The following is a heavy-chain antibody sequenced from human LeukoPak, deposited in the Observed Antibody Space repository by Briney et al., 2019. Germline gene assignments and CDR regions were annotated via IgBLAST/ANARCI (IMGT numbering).Heavy chain of an antibody. CDR3: AHLGYSSSLDWFDP. V-gene: IGHV3-30*03. Sequence: ISYDGSNKYYADSVKGRFTISRDNSKNTLYLQMNSLRAEDTAVYYCAHLGYSSSLDWFDPWGQGTLVTVSS. J-gene: IGHJ5*02. D-gene: IGHD6-13*01. CDR2: ISYDGSNK.